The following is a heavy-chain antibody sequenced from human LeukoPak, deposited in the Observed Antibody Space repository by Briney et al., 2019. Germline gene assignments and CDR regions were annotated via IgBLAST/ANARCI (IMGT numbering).Heavy chain of an antibody. Sequence: PGGSLRLSCAASGFTFDDYAVHWVRQAPGKGPEWVSGISWNSGSIGYADSVKGRFTISRDNAKNSLYLQMNSLRADDTALYYCRKDMGAVVGPTDAAFGYWGQGTLVTVSS. V-gene: IGHV3-9*01. D-gene: IGHD1-26*01. CDR2: ISWNSGSI. CDR1: GFTFDDYA. CDR3: RKDMGAVVGPTDAAFGY. J-gene: IGHJ4*02.